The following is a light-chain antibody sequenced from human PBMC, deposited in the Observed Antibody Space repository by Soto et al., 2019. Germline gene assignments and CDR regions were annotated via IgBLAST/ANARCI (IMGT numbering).Light chain of an antibody. CDR1: QTINNY. CDR2: GAS. V-gene: IGKV1-39*01. CDR3: QQVYDFPHT. J-gene: IGKJ2*01. Sequence: DIQMTQSPSSLSASVGDRVTITCRTSQTINNYLNWYRQKPGKVPEVLIYGASSLQRGVSSRFTGSASRTDFTLTISSLQPEDFATYYCQQVYDFPHTFGQGTKVEV.